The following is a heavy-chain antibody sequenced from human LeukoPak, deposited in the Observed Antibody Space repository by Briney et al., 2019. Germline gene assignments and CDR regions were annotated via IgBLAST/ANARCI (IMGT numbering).Heavy chain of an antibody. D-gene: IGHD6-13*01. V-gene: IGHV3-23*01. CDR2: ISGSGGST. CDR3: AKSIAAAGTGLDY. J-gene: IGHJ4*02. Sequence: PGGSLRLSCTTSGFSFGDYPMSWVRQAPGKGLEWVSAISGSGGSTYYADSVKGRFTISRDNSKNTLYLQMNSLRAEDTAVYYCAKSIAAAGTGLDYWGQGTLVTVSS. CDR1: GFSFGDYP.